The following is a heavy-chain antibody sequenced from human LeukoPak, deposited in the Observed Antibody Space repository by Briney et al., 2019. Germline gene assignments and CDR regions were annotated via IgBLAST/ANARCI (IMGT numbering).Heavy chain of an antibody. Sequence: VASVKVSCKASGYTFTSYYMHWVRQAPGQGLEWMGIINPSGGSTGYAQKFQGRVTMTRDTSTSTVYMELSSLRSEDTAVYYCAKTSHGGAYYYDSSGWVLEAFDIWGQGTMVTVSS. J-gene: IGHJ3*02. V-gene: IGHV1-46*01. D-gene: IGHD3-22*01. CDR2: INPSGGST. CDR3: AKTSHGGAYYYDSSGWVLEAFDI. CDR1: GYTFTSYY.